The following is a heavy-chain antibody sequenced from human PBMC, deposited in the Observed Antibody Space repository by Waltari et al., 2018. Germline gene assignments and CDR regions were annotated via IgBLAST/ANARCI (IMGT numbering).Heavy chain of an antibody. V-gene: IGHV3-23*03. D-gene: IGHD3-16*02. Sequence: EVQLLESGGGLVQPGGSLRLSCAASGFTFSSYAMSWVRQAPGKGLEWVSVIYSGGSSTYYADSVKGRFTISRDNSKNTLYLQMNSLRAEDTAVYYCAKVTRSRLHLGELSLYRFGAFDIWGQGTMVTVSS. CDR3: AKVTRSRLHLGELSLYRFGAFDI. CDR1: GFTFSSYA. J-gene: IGHJ3*02. CDR2: IYSGGSST.